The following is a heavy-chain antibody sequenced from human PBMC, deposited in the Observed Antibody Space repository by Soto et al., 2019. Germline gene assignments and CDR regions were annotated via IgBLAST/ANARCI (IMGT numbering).Heavy chain of an antibody. J-gene: IGHJ4*02. V-gene: IGHV5-51*01. D-gene: IGHD1-1*01. CDR3: ARRVSWYYFDS. Sequence: GESLKISCKASGYSFNRYWIGWVRQMPGQGLEWMGVIFPDDSDIRHSPAFRGQVTISADKSINTVYLQYTGLKASDTATYYCARRVSWYYFDSWGQGTPVTVSS. CDR2: IFPDDSDI. CDR1: GYSFNRYW.